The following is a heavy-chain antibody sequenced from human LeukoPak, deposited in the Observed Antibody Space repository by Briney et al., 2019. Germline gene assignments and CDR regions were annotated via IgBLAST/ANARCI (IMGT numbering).Heavy chain of an antibody. J-gene: IGHJ3*02. V-gene: IGHV4-31*03. D-gene: IGHD2-15*01. CDR2: IYHSGST. CDR1: GGSISSGGYY. CDR3: ARSLSHSNDGFNI. Sequence: SETLSLTCTVSGGSISSGGYYWSWIRQHPGKGLEWIGYIYHSGSTFYNPSLKSRVTILVDTSKSQFSLKLNSVTAADTAVYYCARSLSHSNDGFNIWGQGTMVTVSS.